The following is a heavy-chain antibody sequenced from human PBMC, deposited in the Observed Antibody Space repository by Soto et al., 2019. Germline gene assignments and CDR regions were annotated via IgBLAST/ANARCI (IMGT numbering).Heavy chain of an antibody. CDR3: ARGEWMIRGADYYYYMDV. V-gene: IGHV4-4*02. CDR2: IYHSGST. J-gene: IGHJ6*03. D-gene: IGHD3-10*01. CDR1: GGSISSSNW. Sequence: SETLSLTCAVSGGSISSSNWWSWVRQPPGKGLEWIGEIYHSGSTHYNPSLESRVTFSVDTSKNQFSLRLTSVTAADTALYYCARGEWMIRGADYYYYMDVWGKGTTVTVSS.